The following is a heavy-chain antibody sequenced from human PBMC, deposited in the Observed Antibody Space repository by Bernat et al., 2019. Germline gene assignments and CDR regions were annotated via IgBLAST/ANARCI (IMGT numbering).Heavy chain of an antibody. CDR3: ARSYVASALLWFREVDASDI. Sequence: EVQLVESGGGLVQPGGSLRLSCAASGFTFSSYWMHWVRQAPGKGLVWVSRINSDGSSTSYADSVKGRFTISRDNAKNTLYLQMNSLRAEDTAVYYCARSYVASALLWFREVDASDIWGQGTMVTVSS. V-gene: IGHV3-74*01. CDR2: INSDGSST. D-gene: IGHD3-10*01. J-gene: IGHJ3*02. CDR1: GFTFSSYW.